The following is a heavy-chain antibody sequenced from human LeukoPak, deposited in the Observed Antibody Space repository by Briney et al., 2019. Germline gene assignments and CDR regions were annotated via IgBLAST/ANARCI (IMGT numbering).Heavy chain of an antibody. CDR1: RDSLSGHY. CDR3: ARFAYCGAGCWYYFDF. D-gene: IGHD2-21*02. J-gene: IGHJ4*02. CDR2: IFGTGKT. V-gene: IGHV4-4*09. Sequence: SETLSDTCRVSRDSLSGHYWRWIRQPPGKELEWIGYIFGTGKTLYNPSLSSRVTMSFDTSTNQFSLRLTSVTATDTAVYYCARFAYCGAGCWYYFDFWGRGMLVTVSS.